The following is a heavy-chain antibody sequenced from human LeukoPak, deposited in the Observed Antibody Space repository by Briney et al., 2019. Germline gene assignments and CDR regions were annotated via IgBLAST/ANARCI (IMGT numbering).Heavy chain of an antibody. D-gene: IGHD4-17*01. V-gene: IGHV1-69*04. CDR1: GGTFSSYA. Sequence: SVKVSCKASGGTFSSYAISWVRQAPGQGLEWMGRIIPILGIANYAQKFQGRVTITADKSTSTAYMELSSLRSEDTAVYYCARVTTVPDNWFDPWGQGTLVTVSS. J-gene: IGHJ5*02. CDR3: ARVTTVPDNWFDP. CDR2: IIPILGIA.